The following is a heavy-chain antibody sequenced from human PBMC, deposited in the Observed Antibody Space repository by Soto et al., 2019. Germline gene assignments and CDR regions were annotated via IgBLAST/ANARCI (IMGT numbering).Heavy chain of an antibody. Sequence: GASVKVSCKASGGTFSSYAISWVRQAPGQGLEWMGGIIPIFGTANYAQKFQGRVTITADESTSTAYMELSSLRSEDTAVYYCAISVVRDTTYYYDSSGYDFDYWGQGTLVTVSS. CDR1: GGTFSSYA. J-gene: IGHJ4*02. CDR3: AISVVRDTTYYYDSSGYDFDY. CDR2: IIPIFGTA. D-gene: IGHD3-22*01. V-gene: IGHV1-69*13.